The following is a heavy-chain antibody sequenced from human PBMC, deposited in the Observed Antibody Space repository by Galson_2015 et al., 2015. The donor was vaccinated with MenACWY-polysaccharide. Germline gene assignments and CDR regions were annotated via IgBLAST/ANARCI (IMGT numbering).Heavy chain of an antibody. CDR3: ARGRFSTLMDV. J-gene: IGHJ6*02. V-gene: IGHV4-59*01. CDR2: IYHSGSP. D-gene: IGHD3-3*01. CDR1: VGSITSYY. Sequence: SETLSLTCPVSVGSITSYYWSWIRQPPGQGLEWIGYIYHSGSPNYNPSLKSRVTISGDTSKNQFSLKVTSVTAADTAMYYCARGRFSTLMDVWGQGTAVTVSS.